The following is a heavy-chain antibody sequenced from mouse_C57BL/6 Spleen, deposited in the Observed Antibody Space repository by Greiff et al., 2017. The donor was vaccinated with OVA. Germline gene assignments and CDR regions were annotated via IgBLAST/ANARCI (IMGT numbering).Heavy chain of an antibody. J-gene: IGHJ2*01. V-gene: IGHV1-54*01. CDR3: ARWNLRREFDY. CDR2: INPGSGGT. D-gene: IGHD2-12*01. CDR1: GYAFTNYL. Sequence: QVQLQQSGAELVRPGTSVKVSCKASGYAFTNYLIEWVKQRPGQGLEWIGVINPGSGGTNYNEKFKGKATLTADKSSSTAYMQLSSLTSEDSAVYFCARWNLRREFDYWGQGTTLTVSS.